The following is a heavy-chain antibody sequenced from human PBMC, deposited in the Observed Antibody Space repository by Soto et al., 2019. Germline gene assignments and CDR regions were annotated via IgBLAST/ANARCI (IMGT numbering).Heavy chain of an antibody. CDR2: IIPIFGTA. V-gene: IGHV1-69*06. CDR3: ARSSPGIAAAGSYYYGMDV. CDR1: GGTFSSYA. J-gene: IGHJ6*02. Sequence: QVQLVQSGAEVKKPGSSVKVSCKASGGTFSSYAISWVRQAPGQGLEWMGGIIPIFGTANYAQKFQGRVTITADKSTSTAYMGLSSLRSEDTAVYYCARSSPGIAAAGSYYYGMDVWGQGTTVTVSS. D-gene: IGHD6-13*01.